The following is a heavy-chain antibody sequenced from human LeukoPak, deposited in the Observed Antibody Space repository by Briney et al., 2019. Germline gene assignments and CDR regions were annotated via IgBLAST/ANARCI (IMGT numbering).Heavy chain of an antibody. J-gene: IGHJ6*04. CDR3: ARGPHGSGSARDYYYYGMDV. Sequence: SETLSLTCAVYGGSFSGYYWSWIRQPPGKGLEWIGEINHSGSTNYNPSLKSRVTISVDTSKNQFSLKLSSVTAADTAVSYCARGPHGSGSARDYYYYGMDVWGKGTTVTVSS. D-gene: IGHD3-10*01. CDR1: GGSFSGYY. V-gene: IGHV4-34*01. CDR2: INHSGST.